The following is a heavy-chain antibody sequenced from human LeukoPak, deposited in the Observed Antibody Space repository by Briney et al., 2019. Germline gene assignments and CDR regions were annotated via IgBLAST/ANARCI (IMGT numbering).Heavy chain of an antibody. CDR3: ARAGILYYYPH. V-gene: IGHV1-2*02. CDR1: GYTFTGCY. Sequence: ASVXVSCKASGYTFTGCYMHWGRQAPGQGLEWMGWINPNSGGTNYAQKFQGRVTMTRDTSISTAYMELSRLGSDDTAVYYCARAGILYYYPHWGQGTLVTVSS. D-gene: IGHD2-8*01. J-gene: IGHJ4*02. CDR2: INPNSGGT.